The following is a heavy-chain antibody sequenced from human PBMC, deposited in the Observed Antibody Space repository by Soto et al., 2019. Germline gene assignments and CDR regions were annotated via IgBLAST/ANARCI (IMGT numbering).Heavy chain of an antibody. CDR3: ARWATIFGVAAYSYYEMEV. CDR1: GGTFSNYA. V-gene: IGHV1-69*01. CDR2: IVPAFGTP. Sequence: QVQLVQSGAEVKKPGSSVKVSCRASGGTFSNYAISWVRQAPGQGLEWMGGIVPAFGTPNYAQNLQCRITITAEESTTTVYMDLSSLRSEDTAVYYCARWATIFGVAAYSYYEMEVWGQGTTVTVSS. J-gene: IGHJ6*02. D-gene: IGHD3-3*01.